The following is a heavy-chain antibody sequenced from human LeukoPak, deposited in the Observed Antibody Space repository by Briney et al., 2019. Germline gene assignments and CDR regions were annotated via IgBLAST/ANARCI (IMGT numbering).Heavy chain of an antibody. CDR1: GFTFSSSG. CDR2: IWYDVCDK. Sequence: GGSLRLSCAASGFTFSSSGMHWVRQAPGKGLEWVAVIWYDVCDKYSADSVKGRFTISRDNSKNTLYLQMNSLRAEDTAVYYCASAPYGSGNFLDYWGQGTLVTVSS. CDR3: ASAPYGSGNFLDY. D-gene: IGHD3-10*01. V-gene: IGHV3-33*01. J-gene: IGHJ4*02.